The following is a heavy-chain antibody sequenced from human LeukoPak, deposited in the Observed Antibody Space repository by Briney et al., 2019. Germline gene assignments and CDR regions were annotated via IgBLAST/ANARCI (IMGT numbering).Heavy chain of an antibody. D-gene: IGHD3-10*01. CDR1: GFTFSSYS. CDR3: ARDDGSGSFYFDY. CDR2: ISSSSSYI. Sequence: GGSLRLSCAASGFTFSSYSMNWVRQAPGKGLEWVSSISSSSSYIYYADSVKGRFTISRDNAKNSLYLQMNSLRAEDTAVYYCARDDGSGSFYFDYWGQGTLVTVSS. V-gene: IGHV3-21*01. J-gene: IGHJ4*02.